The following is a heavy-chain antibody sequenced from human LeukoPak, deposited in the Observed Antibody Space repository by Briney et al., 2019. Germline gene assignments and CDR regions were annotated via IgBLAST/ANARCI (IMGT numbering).Heavy chain of an antibody. J-gene: IGHJ4*02. CDR1: GYTFTGFY. V-gene: IGHV1-2*02. CDR2: INPNSGGR. CDR3: ARDLVAYYYDSSGPLDY. Sequence: GASVKVSCKASGYTFTGFYLHWVRKPSGNALEWMGCINPNSGGRNYAQKFQGRVTMTRDTSISTAYMELSRLTSDDTAVYYCARDLVAYYYDSSGPLDYWGQGTLVTVSS. D-gene: IGHD3-22*01.